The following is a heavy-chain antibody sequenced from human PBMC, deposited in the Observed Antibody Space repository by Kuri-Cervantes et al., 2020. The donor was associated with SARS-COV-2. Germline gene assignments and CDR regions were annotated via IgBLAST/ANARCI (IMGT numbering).Heavy chain of an antibody. V-gene: IGHV4-34*01. CDR2: INHSGST. CDR3: ARGGYYYDSSGYYMPGGEGYFDL. CDR1: GGSFSGCY. J-gene: IGHJ2*01. D-gene: IGHD3-22*01. Sequence: ESLKISCAVSGGSFSGCYWSWIRRPPGKGLEWIGEINHSGSTNYNPSLKSRVTISVDTSKNQFSLKLSSVTAADTAVYYCARGGYYYDSSGYYMPGGEGYFDLWGRGTLVTVSS.